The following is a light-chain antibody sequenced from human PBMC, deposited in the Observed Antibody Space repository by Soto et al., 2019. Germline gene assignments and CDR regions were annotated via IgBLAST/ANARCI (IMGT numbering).Light chain of an antibody. V-gene: IGKV3-15*01. J-gene: IGKJ1*01. CDR1: QSISSS. Sequence: EIVMTQSPVTLSVSPGERATLSCRASQSISSSLAWCQQKAGQPPRLLIFDASNRSNGVPARFSGSGSGTEFTLTVSSLQSEDFAVYYCLQYNNWPRTFGHGTKVEIK. CDR3: LQYNNWPRT. CDR2: DAS.